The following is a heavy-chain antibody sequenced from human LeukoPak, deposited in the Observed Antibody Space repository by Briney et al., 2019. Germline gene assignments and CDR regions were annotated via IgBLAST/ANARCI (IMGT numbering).Heavy chain of an antibody. D-gene: IGHD2-21*01. CDR1: GGSISSYY. V-gene: IGHV4-59*08. CDR3: TKCPIGGGYCGLFDH. CDR2: IYYSGST. J-gene: IGHJ5*02. Sequence: PSETLSLTCTVSGGSISSYYWSWIRQPPGKGLEWIGYIYYSGSTNYNPSLKSRVTISVDTSKNQFSLKLSSVTAADTAVYYCTKCPIGGGYCGLFDHWGQGTLVTVSS.